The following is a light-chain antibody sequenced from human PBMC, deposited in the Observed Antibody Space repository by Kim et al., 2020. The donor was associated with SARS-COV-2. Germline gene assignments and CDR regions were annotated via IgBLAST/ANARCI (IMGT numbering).Light chain of an antibody. CDR1: QSLSSNY. CDR2: DAS. Sequence: LSPGERATLSCRASQSLSSNYLAWYQQKPGQAPRLPIYDASKRATGIPDRFSGSGSGTQFTLTIRRLEPEDFAVYFCLQYDTSLTFGGGAKVEIK. CDR3: LQYDTSLT. J-gene: IGKJ4*01. V-gene: IGKV3-20*01.